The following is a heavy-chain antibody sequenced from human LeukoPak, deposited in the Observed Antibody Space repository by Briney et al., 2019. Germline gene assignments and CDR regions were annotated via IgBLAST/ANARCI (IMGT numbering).Heavy chain of an antibody. V-gene: IGHV4-59*08. CDR2: IYYSGST. CDR1: GGSISSYF. J-gene: IGHJ6*02. Sequence: SETLSLTCTVSGGSISSYFWSWIRQPPGKGLEWIGYIYYSGSTNYNPSLKSRVTISVDTSKNQFSLKLSSVTAADTALYYCARQQYYYDNSGSWFYYYGMDVWGPGTTVTVSS. D-gene: IGHD3-22*01. CDR3: ARQQYYYDNSGSWFYYYGMDV.